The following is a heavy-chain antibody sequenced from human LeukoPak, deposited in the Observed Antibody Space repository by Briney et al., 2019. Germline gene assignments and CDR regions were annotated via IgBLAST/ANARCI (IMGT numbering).Heavy chain of an antibody. J-gene: IGHJ3*02. CDR1: GGSISSGGYY. CDR3: ASSMVFGAFEI. CDR2: IYYSGST. D-gene: IGHD2-8*01. Sequence: SETLSLTCTVSGGSISSGGYYWSWIRQHPGKGLEWIGYIYYSGSTYYNPSLKSRVTISVDTSKNQFSLKLSSGTAADTAVYYCASSMVFGAFEIWGQGTMVTVSS. V-gene: IGHV4-31*03.